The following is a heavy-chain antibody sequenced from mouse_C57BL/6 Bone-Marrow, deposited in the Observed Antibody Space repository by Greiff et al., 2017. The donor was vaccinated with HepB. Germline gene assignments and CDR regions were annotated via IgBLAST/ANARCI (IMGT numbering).Heavy chain of an antibody. CDR2: INPSTGGT. CDR1: GYSFTGYY. CDR3: ARWYGNFY. J-gene: IGHJ3*01. V-gene: IGHV1-42*01. D-gene: IGHD2-10*02. Sequence: VQLQQSGPELVKPGASVKISCKASGYSFTGYYMNWVKQSPEKSLEWIGEINPSTGGTTYNQKFKAKATLTVDKSSSTAYMQLKSLTSEDSAVYYCARWYGNFYWGQGTLVTVSA.